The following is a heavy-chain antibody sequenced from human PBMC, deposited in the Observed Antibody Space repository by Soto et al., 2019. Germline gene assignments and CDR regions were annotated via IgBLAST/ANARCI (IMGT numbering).Heavy chain of an antibody. CDR1: CGSFSSYY. V-gene: IGHV4-34*01. D-gene: IGHD6-6*01. J-gene: IGHJ4*02. CDR2: INHSGST. CDR3: ARTSRFDC. Sequence: QVQLQQWGAGLLKPSETLSHTCAVYCGSFSSYYWSWIRQPPGKGLEWIGEINHSGSTNYNPSLKSRVTMSVDTSKNQFSLKLSSVTAADTAVYYCARTSRFDCWGQGTLVTVSS.